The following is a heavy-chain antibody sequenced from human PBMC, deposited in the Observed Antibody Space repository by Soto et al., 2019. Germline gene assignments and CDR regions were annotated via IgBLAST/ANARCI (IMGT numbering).Heavy chain of an antibody. CDR2: ISYDGSNK. CDR3: AREDGYSYGSDAFDI. V-gene: IGHV3-30-3*01. CDR1: GFTFSSYA. Sequence: GGSLRLSCAASGFTFSSYAMHWVRQAPGKGLEWVAVISYDGSNKYYADSVKGRFTISRDNSKNTLYLQMNSLRAEDTAVYYCAREDGYSYGSDAFDIWGQGTMVTVSS. J-gene: IGHJ3*02. D-gene: IGHD5-18*01.